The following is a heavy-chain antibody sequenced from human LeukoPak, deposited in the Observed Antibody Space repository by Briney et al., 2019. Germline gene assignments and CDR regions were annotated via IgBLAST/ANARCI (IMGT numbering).Heavy chain of an antibody. J-gene: IGHJ4*02. CDR3: AKTSGWHHDY. D-gene: IGHD6-19*01. CDR1: GFAFSTYS. Sequence: GGSLRLSCGAFGFAFSTYSMNWVRQAPGKGLEWVSSISSSSSHISYADSVKGRFTISRDNAKNSLYLQMNSLRAEDTAVYYCAKTSGWHHDYWGQGTLVTVSS. V-gene: IGHV3-21*01. CDR2: ISSSSSHI.